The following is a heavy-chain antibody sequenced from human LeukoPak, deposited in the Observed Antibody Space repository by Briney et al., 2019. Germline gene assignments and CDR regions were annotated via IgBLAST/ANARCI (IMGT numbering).Heavy chain of an antibody. J-gene: IGHJ4*02. Sequence: SETLSLTCTVSGGSISSSSYYWGWIRQPPGKGLEWIGSIYYSGSTYYNPSLKSRVTISVDTSKNQFSLKLSSLTAADTAVNYCARHRGDYYGSGSYFDYWGQGTLVTVSS. CDR1: GGSISSSSYY. CDR3: ARHRGDYYGSGSYFDY. CDR2: IYYSGST. V-gene: IGHV4-39*01. D-gene: IGHD3-10*01.